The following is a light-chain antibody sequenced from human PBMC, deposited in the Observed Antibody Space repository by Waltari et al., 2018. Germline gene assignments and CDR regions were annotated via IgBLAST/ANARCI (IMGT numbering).Light chain of an antibody. CDR3: NSWTTSSTLL. J-gene: IGLJ3*02. CDR1: SSDVGGYNY. CDR2: DVS. Sequence: QSALTQPASVSGSPGQSITISCTGTSSDVGGYNYVSWYQHHPGKAPKLIISDVSKRPSGGSDRFSGSKSGNTASLTISGLQTEDEADYYCNSWTTSSTLLFGGGTKVTVL. V-gene: IGLV2-14*03.